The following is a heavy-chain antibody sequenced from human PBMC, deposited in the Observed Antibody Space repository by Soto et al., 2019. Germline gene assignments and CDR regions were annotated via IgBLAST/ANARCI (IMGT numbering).Heavy chain of an antibody. D-gene: IGHD3-10*01. CDR3: ARVERDYGSGSYYNVGYYYYYGMDV. Sequence: SETLSLTCAVYGGSFSGYYWSWIRQPPGKGLEWIGEINHSGSTNYNPSLKSRVAISVDTSKNQFSLKLSSVTAADTAVYYCARVERDYGSGSYYNVGYYYYYGMDVWGQGTTVTVSS. V-gene: IGHV4-34*01. CDR1: GGSFSGYY. CDR2: INHSGST. J-gene: IGHJ6*02.